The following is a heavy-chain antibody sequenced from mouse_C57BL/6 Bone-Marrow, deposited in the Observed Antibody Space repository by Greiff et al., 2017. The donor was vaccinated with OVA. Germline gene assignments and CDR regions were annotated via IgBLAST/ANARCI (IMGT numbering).Heavy chain of an antibody. V-gene: IGHV2-9-1*01. J-gene: IGHJ2*01. CDR2: IWTGGGT. D-gene: IGHD2-4*01. CDR3: ARNWKIYYDYDRYYFDY. CDR1: GFSLTSYA. Sequence: VQGVESGPGLVAPSQSLSITCTVSGFSLTSYAISWVRQPPGKGLEWLGVIWTGGGTNYNSALKSRLSISKDNSKSQVFLKMNSLQTDDTARYYCARNWKIYYDYDRYYFDYWGQGTTLTVSS.